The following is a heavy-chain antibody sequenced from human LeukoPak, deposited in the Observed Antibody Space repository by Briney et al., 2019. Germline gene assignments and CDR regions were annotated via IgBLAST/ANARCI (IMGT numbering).Heavy chain of an antibody. CDR3: TKGRGI. Sequence: SQTLSLTCPVSGGSISSGSYYWSWIRQPAGKGLEWIGRIYTSGSTNYNPSLKSRVTISVDTSKNQFSLKLTSVTAADTAVYYCTKGRGIWGQGTLVTVSS. CDR2: IYTSGST. V-gene: IGHV4-61*02. J-gene: IGHJ4*02. D-gene: IGHD3-10*01. CDR1: GGSISSGSYY.